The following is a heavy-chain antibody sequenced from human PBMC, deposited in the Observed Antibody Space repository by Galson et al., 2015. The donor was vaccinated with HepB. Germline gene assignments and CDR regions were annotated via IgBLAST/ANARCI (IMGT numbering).Heavy chain of an antibody. J-gene: IGHJ4*02. CDR3: ARPYSSSWYHLYYFDY. Sequence: SLRLSCAASGFTFSNYAMHWVRQAPGKGLEWVAIILYDGSNKYYADSVKGRFTISRDNSKNTLYLQMNSLRAEDTAVYYCARPYSSSWYHLYYFDYWGQGTLVTVSS. D-gene: IGHD6-13*01. CDR1: GFTFSNYA. V-gene: IGHV3-30-3*01. CDR2: ILYDGSNK.